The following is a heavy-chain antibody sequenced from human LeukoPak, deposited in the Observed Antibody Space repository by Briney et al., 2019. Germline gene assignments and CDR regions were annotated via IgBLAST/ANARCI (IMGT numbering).Heavy chain of an antibody. CDR3: ARGIRGHPTVYYYYSYMDV. Sequence: SETLSLTCAVYGGSFSGYQWSWIRQPPGKGLEWIGEIEHSGTTTYNPSLKSRVAISVDTSKSRFSLDLFSVTAADTAVYCCARGIRGHPTVYYYYSYMDVWDTGTTVTVSS. J-gene: IGHJ6*03. CDR2: IEHSGTT. D-gene: IGHD4-11*01. V-gene: IGHV4-34*01. CDR1: GGSFSGYQ.